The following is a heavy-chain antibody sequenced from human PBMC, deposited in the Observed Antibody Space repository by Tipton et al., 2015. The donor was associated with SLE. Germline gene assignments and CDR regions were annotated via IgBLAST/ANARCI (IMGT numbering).Heavy chain of an antibody. CDR3: ARVGLLGPDAFDI. V-gene: IGHV4-4*08. CDR2: LFTSGTT. CDR1: GGAVSSYY. Sequence: GLVKPSETLFLTCTVSGGAVSSYYWSWIRQPPGKGLEWIGHLFTSGTTNYNPSLKSRVTISVDTSKNQFSLNLNSVTAADTAVYYCARVGLLGPDAFDIWGQGTMVIVSS. J-gene: IGHJ3*02. D-gene: IGHD3/OR15-3a*01.